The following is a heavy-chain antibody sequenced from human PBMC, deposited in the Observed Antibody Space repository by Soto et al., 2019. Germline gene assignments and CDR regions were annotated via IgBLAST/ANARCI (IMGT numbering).Heavy chain of an antibody. D-gene: IGHD4-17*01. V-gene: IGHV4-39*01. CDR3: ARQRAVTAYYYYYYGMDV. CDR2: IYYSGST. CDR1: GGSISSSSYY. Sequence: SETLSLTCTVSGGSISSSSYYWGWIRQPPGKGLEWIGSIYYSGSTYYNPSLKSRVTISVDTSKNQFSLKLSSVTAADTAVYYCARQRAVTAYYYYYYGMDVWGQGTTVTVSS. J-gene: IGHJ6*02.